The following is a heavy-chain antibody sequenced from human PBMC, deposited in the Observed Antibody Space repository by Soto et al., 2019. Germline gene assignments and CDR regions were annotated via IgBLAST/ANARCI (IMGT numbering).Heavy chain of an antibody. CDR2: IYTSGST. Sequence: SWTLSLTCNFSSGSIISYYWSWIRQPAVKRLEWIGRIYTSGSTNYNPSLKSRVTMSVDTSKNQFSLKLSSVTAAETAVYYCARVNKGGAGFDYWGQGTLVTVSS. CDR3: ARVNKGGAGFDY. D-gene: IGHD3-16*01. J-gene: IGHJ4*02. CDR1: SGSIISYY. V-gene: IGHV4-4*07.